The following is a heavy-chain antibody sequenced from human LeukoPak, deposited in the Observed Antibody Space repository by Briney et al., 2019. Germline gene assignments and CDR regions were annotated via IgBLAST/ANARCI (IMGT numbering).Heavy chain of an antibody. CDR1: GSTFSSYA. CDR2: ISGSGGST. CDR3: AKDRPPYSSSWCDY. D-gene: IGHD6-13*01. J-gene: IGHJ4*02. V-gene: IGHV3-23*01. Sequence: GGSLRLSCAASGSTFSSYAMSWVRQAPGKGLEWVSAISGSGGSTYYADSVKGRFTISRDNSKNTLYLQMNSLRAEDTAVYYCAKDRPPYSSSWCDYWGQGTLVTVSS.